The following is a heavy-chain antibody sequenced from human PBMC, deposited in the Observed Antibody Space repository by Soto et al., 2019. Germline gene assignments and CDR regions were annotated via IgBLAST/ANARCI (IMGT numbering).Heavy chain of an antibody. J-gene: IGHJ6*02. CDR1: GFSFSSYA. V-gene: IGHV3-23*01. CDR3: AKDHSEQQIVVPVAATYYYYGMDV. D-gene: IGHD2-15*01. Sequence: XVSLRLSCAACGFSFSSYAMSWVRQAPGKGLEWVSAISGSGGSTYYADSVKGRFTISRDNSKNTLYLQMNSLRAEDTAVYYCAKDHSEQQIVVPVAATYYYYGMDVCGQRTTVTVSS. CDR2: ISGSGGST.